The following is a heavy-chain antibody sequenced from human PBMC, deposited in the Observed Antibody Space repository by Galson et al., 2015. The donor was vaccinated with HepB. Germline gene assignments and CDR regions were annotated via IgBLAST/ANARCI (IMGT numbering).Heavy chain of an antibody. CDR3: ASGTGPMKSYDFGS. CDR2: IWADDTDK. V-gene: IGHV3-33*01. J-gene: IGHJ4*02. CDR1: EFSFRTYA. D-gene: IGHD3-10*01. Sequence: SLRLSCAASEFSFRTYAMHWVRQAPGKGLGWVAVIWADDTDKYYADSVKGRFTISRDNSKNTLFLDMNSLRAEDTAVYYCASGTGPMKSYDFGSWGQGTLVTVSS.